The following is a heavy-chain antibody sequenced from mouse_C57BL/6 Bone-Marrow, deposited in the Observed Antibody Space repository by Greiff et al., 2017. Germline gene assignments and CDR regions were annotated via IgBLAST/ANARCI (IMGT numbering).Heavy chain of an antibody. CDR3: ARDGGYFDY. J-gene: IGHJ2*01. V-gene: IGHV5-4*01. CDR2: ISDGGSYT. Sequence: EVKLVESGGGLVKPGGSLKLSCAASGFTFSSYAMSWVRQTPEKRLEWVATISDGGSYTYYPDNVKGRFTISRDNAKNNLYPQMSHLKSEDTAMYYCARDGGYFDYWGQGTTLTVSS. CDR1: GFTFSSYA.